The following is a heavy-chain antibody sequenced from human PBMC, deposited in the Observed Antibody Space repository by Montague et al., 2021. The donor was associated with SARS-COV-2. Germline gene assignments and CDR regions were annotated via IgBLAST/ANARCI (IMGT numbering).Heavy chain of an antibody. J-gene: IGHJ4*02. V-gene: IGHV6-1*01. D-gene: IGHD6-13*01. CDR3: ARDYGIAAAVPPRH. CDR2: TYYRSKWYN. CDR1: GDSVASNDAA. Sequence: CAISGDSVASNDAAWNWIRQSPSSGLEWLVRTYYRSKWYNDYAVSVKSRITINPDTSKNQFSLQLNPVTPEDTAVYYCARDYGIAAAVPPRHWGQGTLVTVSS.